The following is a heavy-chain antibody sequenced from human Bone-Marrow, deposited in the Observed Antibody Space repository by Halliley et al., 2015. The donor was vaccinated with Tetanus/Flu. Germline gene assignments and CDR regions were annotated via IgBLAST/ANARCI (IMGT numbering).Heavy chain of an antibody. CDR1: GCTFATYY. CDR3: ARGTGHPISRLGC. J-gene: IGHJ4*02. V-gene: IGHV1-46*01. CDR2: INPNSGSA. D-gene: IGHD1-1*01. Sequence: QLVQSGAEVKKPGASVKVSCKASGCTFATYYMHWVRQAPGQGLEWMGIINPNSGSANYAQKFQGRVTMTRDTSTTTVYLDLSSLGSNDTAMYYCARGTGHPISRLGCWGQGTLVIVSS.